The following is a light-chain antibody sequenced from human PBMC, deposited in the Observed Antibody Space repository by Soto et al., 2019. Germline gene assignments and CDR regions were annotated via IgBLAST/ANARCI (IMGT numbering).Light chain of an antibody. CDR3: QQCNNWPWT. V-gene: IGKV3-15*01. J-gene: IGKJ1*01. CDR2: GAS. Sequence: EIVMTQSPATLSVSPGERATLSCRASQSVSSNLAWYQQKPGQAPRLLIYGASTRATGIPARFSGSGSGTGFTLTLSRLKPEDFAVYCGQQCNNWPWTFGQGPKVELK. CDR1: QSVSSN.